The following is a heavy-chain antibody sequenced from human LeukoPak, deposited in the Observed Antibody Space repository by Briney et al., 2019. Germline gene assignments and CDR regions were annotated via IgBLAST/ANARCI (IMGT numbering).Heavy chain of an antibody. J-gene: IGHJ4*02. Sequence: PSETLSLTCTVSGGSISSSSYYWGWIRQPPGKGLEWIGSIYYSGSTYYNPSLKSRVTISVDTSKNQFSLKLSSVTAADTAVYYCARDSVYDSRWGPYYFDYWGQGTLVTVSS. V-gene: IGHV4-39*02. CDR1: GGSISSSSYY. D-gene: IGHD3-22*01. CDR2: IYYSGST. CDR3: ARDSVYDSRWGPYYFDY.